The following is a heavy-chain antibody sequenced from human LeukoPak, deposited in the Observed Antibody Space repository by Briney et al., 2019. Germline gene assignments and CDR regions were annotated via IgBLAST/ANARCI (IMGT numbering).Heavy chain of an antibody. Sequence: ASVKVSCKASGGTFSSYAISWVRQAPGQGLEWMGGIIPIFGTANYAQKFQGRVTITADESTSTAYMELSSPRSEDTAVYYCARESDYYDSSGYYPYWGQGTLVTVSS. CDR2: IIPIFGTA. J-gene: IGHJ4*02. D-gene: IGHD3-22*01. V-gene: IGHV1-69*13. CDR1: GGTFSSYA. CDR3: ARESDYYDSSGYYPY.